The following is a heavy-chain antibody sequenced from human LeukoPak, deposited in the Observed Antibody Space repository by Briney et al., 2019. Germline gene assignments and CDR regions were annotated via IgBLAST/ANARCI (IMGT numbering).Heavy chain of an antibody. CDR1: GFIISSYW. CDR3: ARVTPGPTGAVLDY. D-gene: IGHD1-26*01. V-gene: IGHV3-7*01. CDR2: IKQDGSEK. Sequence: GGSLRLSCAASGFIISSYWMSWVRQAPGKGLGWVANIKQDGSEKYYVDSVKGRFTISRDNAKNSLYLQMSSLRADDMAVYYCARVTPGPTGAVLDYWGQGTLVTVSS. J-gene: IGHJ4*02.